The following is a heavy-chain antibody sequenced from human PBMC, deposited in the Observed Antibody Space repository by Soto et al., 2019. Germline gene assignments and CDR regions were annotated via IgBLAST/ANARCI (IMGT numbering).Heavy chain of an antibody. CDR3: ARDGVVQWLRNWFDP. CDR2: ISAYNGNT. J-gene: IGHJ5*02. D-gene: IGHD5-12*01. CDR1: GYTFTSYG. Sequence: ASVKVSCKASGYTFTSYGISWVRQAPGQGLEWMGWISAYNGNTNYAQKLQGRVTMTTDTSTGTAYMELRSLRSDDTAVYYCARDGVVQWLRNWFDPWGQGTLVTAPQ. V-gene: IGHV1-18*01.